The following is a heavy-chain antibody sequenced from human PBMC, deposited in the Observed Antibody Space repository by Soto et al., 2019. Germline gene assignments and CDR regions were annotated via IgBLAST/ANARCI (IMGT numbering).Heavy chain of an antibody. CDR2: IYYSGST. V-gene: IGHV4-30-4*01. J-gene: IGHJ6*02. D-gene: IGHD3-22*01. CDR3: AREIRWLGTPYGLDV. Sequence: QVQLQESGPGLVKPSQTLSLICTVSGDSMSSGDYNWSWIRQPPGKGLEWIGYIYYSGSTGYNPSLKSRVTISIDTSENDFSLTMTSVTAADTAVYYCAREIRWLGTPYGLDVWCQGTTVTVSS. CDR1: GDSMSSGDYN.